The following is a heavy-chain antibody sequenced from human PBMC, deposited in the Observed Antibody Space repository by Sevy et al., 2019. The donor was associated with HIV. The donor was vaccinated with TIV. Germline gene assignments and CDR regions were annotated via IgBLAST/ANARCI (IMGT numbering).Heavy chain of an antibody. CDR1: GFSLNNFN. CDR3: VSYSCPCWSDYYLDH. Sequence: GGSLRLSCAASGFSLNNFNIIWVRQAPGKGLEWVSSISSSSTYIYYADSVKGRFTISRENADNSLYLQMNSLRAEDKAVYYCVSYSCPCWSDYYLDHWGQGTLVTVSS. V-gene: IGHV3-21*01. J-gene: IGHJ4*02. D-gene: IGHD3-3*01. CDR2: ISSSSTYI.